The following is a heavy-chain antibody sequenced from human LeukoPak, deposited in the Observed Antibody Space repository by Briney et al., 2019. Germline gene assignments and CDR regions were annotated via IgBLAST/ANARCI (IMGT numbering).Heavy chain of an antibody. CDR3: ARRTIYDSSGYYSEDGFDP. CDR2: ISYDGSNK. J-gene: IGHJ5*02. Sequence: GGSLRLSCAASGFTFSSYGMHWVRQAPGKGLEWVAVISYDGSNKYYADSVKGRFTISRDNSKNTLYLQMNSLRAEDTAVYYCARRTIYDSSGYYSEDGFDPWGQGTLVTVSS. CDR1: GFTFSSYG. V-gene: IGHV3-30*03. D-gene: IGHD3-22*01.